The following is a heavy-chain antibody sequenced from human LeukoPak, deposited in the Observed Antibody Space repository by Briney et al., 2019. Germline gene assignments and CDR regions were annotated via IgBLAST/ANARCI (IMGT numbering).Heavy chain of an antibody. V-gene: IGHV4-34*01. CDR1: GGSFSGSY. Sequence: SETLSFTCGVYGGSFSGSYWTWIRQPPGKGLEWIGEISHSGSTNSNPSLKSRIAMSVDTSKKQFSLKLTSVTAADTAVYYCARATDDEFYLYHGMDVWGQGTTVTVSS. CDR2: ISHSGST. D-gene: IGHD3-16*01. J-gene: IGHJ6*02. CDR3: ARATDDEFYLYHGMDV.